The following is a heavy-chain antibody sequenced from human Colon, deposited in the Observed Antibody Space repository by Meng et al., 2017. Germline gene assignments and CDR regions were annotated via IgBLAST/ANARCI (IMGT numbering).Heavy chain of an antibody. CDR1: GYSFTSYG. V-gene: IGHV1-3*04. CDR3: ARDERGGPYYFDY. Sequence: QVHLVQSGAELKKPGASVKVSCQASGYSFTSYGMHCLRQAPGQRPEWMGWIYTADGNRRYSQRCQDRLTITSDTFARTAYMELSSLRSEDTAVYFCARDERGGPYYFDYWGQGTLVTVSS. J-gene: IGHJ4*02. CDR2: IYTADGNR.